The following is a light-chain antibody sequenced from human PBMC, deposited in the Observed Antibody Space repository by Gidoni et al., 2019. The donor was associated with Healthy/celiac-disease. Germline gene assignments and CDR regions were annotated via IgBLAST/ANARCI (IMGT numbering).Light chain of an antibody. V-gene: IGLV7-43*01. J-gene: IGLJ3*02. Sequence: QTVVTQEHSLTVSPGGTVTLTCASRTGAVTSGYYPKLFKPKPGQAPRALLYSTRNKPSWPPAPFSSSLLVGKAALTRSGVQPEDEAESSCLLYYGGAQVFGGGPKLPVL. CDR2: STR. CDR3: LLYYGGAQV. CDR1: TGAVTSGYY.